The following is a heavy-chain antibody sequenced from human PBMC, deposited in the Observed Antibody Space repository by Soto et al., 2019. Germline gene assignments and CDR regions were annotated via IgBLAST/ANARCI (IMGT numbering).Heavy chain of an antibody. CDR3: VKDRVPGDGRLALDF. CDR1: GDSINSDNYY. V-gene: IGHV4-39*01. CDR2: IYYRGNT. Sequence: SESLSLTCSVAGDSINSDNYYWGWIRQHPGKGLEWIGSIYYRGNTYYNPSLKTRVTISLDKSKSQFSLKLNSVTAEDTAVYYCVKDRVPGDGRLALDFWGQGTLVTVSS. J-gene: IGHJ4*02. D-gene: IGHD1-1*01.